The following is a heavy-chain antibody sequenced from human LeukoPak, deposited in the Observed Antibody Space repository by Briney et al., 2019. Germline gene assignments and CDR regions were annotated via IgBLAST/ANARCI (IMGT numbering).Heavy chain of an antibody. CDR2: IYNSGNT. CDR3: ARFHSGPSGWYVLWYFDL. Sequence: SETLSLTCTVSGGSVSSYYWSWIRQPPGKGLEWIGYIYNSGNTKYNSSLESRVTISVDTSKNQFFLKLSSVTAADTAVYYCARFHSGPSGWYVLWYFDLWGRDTLVTVSS. V-gene: IGHV4-4*09. J-gene: IGHJ2*01. D-gene: IGHD6-19*01. CDR1: GGSVSSYY.